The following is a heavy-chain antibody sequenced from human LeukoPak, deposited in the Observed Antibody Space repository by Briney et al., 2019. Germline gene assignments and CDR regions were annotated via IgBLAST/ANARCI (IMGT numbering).Heavy chain of an antibody. CDR1: GGTFSSYA. D-gene: IGHD5-18*01. V-gene: IGHV1-69*13. CDR3: ARGLGYSYGLRYYMDV. CDR2: IIPIFGTA. J-gene: IGHJ6*03. Sequence: ASVKVSCKASGGTFSSYAISWVRQAPGQGLEWMGGIIPIFGTANYAQKFQGRVTITADESTSTAYMELSSLRSEDTAVYYCARGLGYSYGLRYYMDVWGKGTTVTVSS.